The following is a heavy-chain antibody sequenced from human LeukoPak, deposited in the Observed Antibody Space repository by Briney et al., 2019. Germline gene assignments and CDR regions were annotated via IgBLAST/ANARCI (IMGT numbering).Heavy chain of an antibody. CDR2: ISGSGGTT. CDR1: GFTFSNYA. V-gene: IGHV3-23*01. CDR3: VTSRRTRTYLEGYFDL. D-gene: IGHD2-15*01. Sequence: PGGSLRLSCAASGFTFSNYAMSWVRQAPGKGLEWVSTISGSGGTTYYADSVKGRFTISRDNSKNTLFLQMNTLRAEDTAIFYCVTSRRTRTYLEGYFDLWGRGTLVTVSS. J-gene: IGHJ2*01.